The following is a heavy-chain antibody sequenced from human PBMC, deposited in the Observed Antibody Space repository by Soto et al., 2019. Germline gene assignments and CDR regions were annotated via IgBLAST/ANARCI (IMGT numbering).Heavy chain of an antibody. J-gene: IGHJ4*02. CDR3: XKSHHWWSLRSDY. CDR1: GFTFSYCA. D-gene: IGHD3-16*01. V-gene: IGHV3-23*01. CDR2: ITGSGDRT. Sequence: EVQLLESGGGLVQPGGSLRLSCTASGFTFSYCAMTWVRQTPGKGLEWVSTITGSGDRTSYSDSVEGRFTISRDNSNXXXXXXXXXXXVXXXALXXCXKSHHWWSLRSDYFGLGTLVTVSS.